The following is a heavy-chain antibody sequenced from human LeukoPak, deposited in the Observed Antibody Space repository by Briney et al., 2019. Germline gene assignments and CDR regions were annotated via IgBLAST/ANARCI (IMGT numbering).Heavy chain of an antibody. J-gene: IGHJ4*02. V-gene: IGHV3-23*01. Sequence: GGSLRLSCAASGFTFSTYAMSWVRQAPGKGLEWVSTMSGSGGRTYYADSVKGRFTISRDNSKNTLYLQMTSLRAEDTAVYYCARGPTTIGGAGKGYFDYWGQEILVLVSS. CDR3: ARGPTTIGGAGKGYFDY. CDR1: GFTFSTYA. D-gene: IGHD6-13*01. CDR2: MSGSGGRT.